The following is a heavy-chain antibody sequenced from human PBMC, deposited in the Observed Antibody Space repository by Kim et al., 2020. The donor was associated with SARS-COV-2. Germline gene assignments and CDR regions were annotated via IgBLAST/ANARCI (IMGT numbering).Heavy chain of an antibody. CDR3: ARDRSSWYGPDFDY. CDR1: GGTFSSYA. J-gene: IGHJ4*02. V-gene: IGHV1-69*13. CDR2: IIPIFGTA. Sequence: SVKVSCKASGGTFSSYAISWVRQAPGQGLEWMGGIIPIFGTANYAQKFQGRVTITADESTSTAYMELSSLRSEDTAVYYCARDRSSWYGPDFDYWGQGTLVTVSS. D-gene: IGHD6-13*01.